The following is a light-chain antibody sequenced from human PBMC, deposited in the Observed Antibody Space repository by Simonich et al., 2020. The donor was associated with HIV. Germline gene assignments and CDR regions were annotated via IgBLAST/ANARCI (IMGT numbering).Light chain of an antibody. Sequence: SYVLTQPPSVSVAPGKTARITCGGNNIGSKSVHWYQQKPGQAPVLVVYDDSHRPSGIPERFSGSNSGNTATLTISRVEAGDEADYYCQMWDSSSDHWVFGGGTKLTVL. J-gene: IGLJ3*02. CDR2: DDS. CDR3: QMWDSSSDHWV. CDR1: NIGSKS. V-gene: IGLV3-21*03.